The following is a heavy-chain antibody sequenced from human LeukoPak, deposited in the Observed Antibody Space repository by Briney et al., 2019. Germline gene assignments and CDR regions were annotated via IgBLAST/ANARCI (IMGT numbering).Heavy chain of an antibody. CDR2: ISGSGGST. CDR3: AKAEKSTVFKVKTDY. Sequence: GGSLRLSCAASGFTFSSYAMSWVRQAPGKGLEWVSAISGSGGSTYYADSVKGRFTISRDNSKNTLYPQMNSLRAEDTAVYYCAKAEKSTVFKVKTDYWGQGTLVTVSS. CDR1: GFTFSSYA. V-gene: IGHV3-23*01. D-gene: IGHD4-17*01. J-gene: IGHJ4*02.